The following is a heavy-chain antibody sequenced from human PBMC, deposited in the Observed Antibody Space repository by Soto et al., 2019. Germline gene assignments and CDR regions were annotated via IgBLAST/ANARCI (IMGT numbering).Heavy chain of an antibody. D-gene: IGHD2-15*01. CDR1: GGTFSSYA. CDR2: IIPIFGTA. V-gene: IGHV1-69*12. CDR3: AGGVVVVAATPFWFDP. J-gene: IGHJ5*02. Sequence: QVQLVQSGAEVKKPGSSVKVSCKASGGTFSSYAISWVRQAPGQGLEWMGGIIPIFGTANYAQKFQGRVTITADESTSTAYMELSSLRAEDTAVYYWAGGVVVVAATPFWFDPWGQGTLVTVSS.